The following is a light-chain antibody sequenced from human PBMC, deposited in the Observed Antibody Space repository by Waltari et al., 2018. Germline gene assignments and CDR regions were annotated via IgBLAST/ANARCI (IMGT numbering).Light chain of an antibody. V-gene: IGLV2-11*01. J-gene: IGLJ3*02. CDR1: SSDVGGYKY. CDR2: DVS. Sequence: QSALTQPRSVSGSPGQSVTISCTGTSSDVGGYKYVSWFQQHPGKAPKLMIHDVSKRPSGVPDRFSGSKSGNTASLTISGLQADDETDYYCCSYAGRYTWVFGGGTKLTVL. CDR3: CSYAGRYTWV.